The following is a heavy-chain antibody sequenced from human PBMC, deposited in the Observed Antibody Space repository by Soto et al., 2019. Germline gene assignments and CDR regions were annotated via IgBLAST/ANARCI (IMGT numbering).Heavy chain of an antibody. J-gene: IGHJ4*02. CDR2: IYYSGTT. D-gene: IGHD2-8*01. CDR3: ARRALPQCINGVCYKDGFWDY. V-gene: IGHV4-31*03. Sequence: SETLSLTCTVSGGSVSSGGYYWSWIRQHPGTGLEWIGYIYYSGTTYFNPSLKSRASISLDTSKNEFSLKLTSVTAADTAVYYCARRALPQCINGVCYKDGFWDYWGQGALVTVSS. CDR1: GGSVSSGGYY.